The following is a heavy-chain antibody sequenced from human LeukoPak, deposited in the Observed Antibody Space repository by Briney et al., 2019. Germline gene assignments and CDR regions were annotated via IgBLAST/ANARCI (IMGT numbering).Heavy chain of an antibody. CDR3: AIMADSSGYYYGTKYYFDY. V-gene: IGHV1-18*01. CDR1: GYTFTSYG. J-gene: IGHJ4*02. CDR2: ISAYNGNT. Sequence: ATAKVSCKASGYTFTSYGISSVPQSPGPGLKWMGWISAYNGNTNYAQKLQGRVTMTTDTSTSTAYMELRSLRSDDTAVYYCAIMADSSGYYYGTKYYFDYWGQGTLVTVSS. D-gene: IGHD3-22*01.